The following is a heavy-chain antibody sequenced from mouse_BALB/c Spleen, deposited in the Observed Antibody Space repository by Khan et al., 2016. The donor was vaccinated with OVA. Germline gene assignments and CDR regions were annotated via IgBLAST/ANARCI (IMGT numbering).Heavy chain of an antibody. Sequence: QVQLKESGPGLVAPSQSLSITCTVSGFSLSRYNIHWVRQPPGKGLEWLGMIWGGGGTDYNSTLKIRLSISKDKSKSQVFLKMNSLQTDDTAMYYWARAYYRYDGYYAMDYWGQGTSVTVSS. D-gene: IGHD2-14*01. J-gene: IGHJ4*01. CDR1: GFSLSRYN. CDR2: IWGGGGT. V-gene: IGHV2-6-4*01. CDR3: ARAYYRYDGYYAMDY.